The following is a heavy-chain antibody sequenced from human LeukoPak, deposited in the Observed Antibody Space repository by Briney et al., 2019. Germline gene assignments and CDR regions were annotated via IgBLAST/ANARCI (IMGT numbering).Heavy chain of an antibody. CDR3: ARSFDTHAFDI. CDR1: GDSINNYY. Sequence: SETLSLTCTVSGDSINNYYWSWIRQPAGKGLEWIGRIYSSGSTNYNPSLKSRVAMSIGTSGNHFSLKLTSVTAADTAIYYCARSFDTHAFDIWGQGTVVTVSS. CDR2: IYSSGST. J-gene: IGHJ3*02. V-gene: IGHV4-4*07.